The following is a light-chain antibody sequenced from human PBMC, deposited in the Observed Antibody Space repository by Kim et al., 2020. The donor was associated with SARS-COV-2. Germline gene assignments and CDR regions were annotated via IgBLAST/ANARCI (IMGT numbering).Light chain of an antibody. V-gene: IGKV1-16*02. CDR1: QGINNY. Sequence: SVGDIITLTGRACQGINNYLVWAQQKPGNATRSLIYGASNLQSGVTSKFSGSGVGTHFTLTMTTMQPEDFATYYCQQYNRYPYTLGQGTKLE. CDR3: QQYNRYPYT. J-gene: IGKJ2*01. CDR2: GAS.